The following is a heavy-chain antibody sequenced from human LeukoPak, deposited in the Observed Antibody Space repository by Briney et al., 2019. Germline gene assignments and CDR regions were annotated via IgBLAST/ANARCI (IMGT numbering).Heavy chain of an antibody. CDR3: ATSLYSKKVVNWFDP. D-gene: IGHD4-11*01. CDR2: FDPEDGET. V-gene: IGHV1-24*01. CDR1: GNSLIELS. Sequence: ASVKVSCKVSGNSLIELSIHWVRQALGKGLEWLGGFDPEDGETIYAQKFQGGVTMTEDTSIDTAYMELSSLRSEDTAVYYCATSLYSKKVVNWFDPWGRGTLVTVSS. J-gene: IGHJ5*02.